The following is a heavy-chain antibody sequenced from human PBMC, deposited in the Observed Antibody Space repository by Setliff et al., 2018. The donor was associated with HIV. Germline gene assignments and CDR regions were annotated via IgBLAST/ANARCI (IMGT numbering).Heavy chain of an antibody. D-gene: IGHD6-19*01. J-gene: IGHJ6*03. CDR1: GYTFTNYG. CDR3: AGGAWYTSGWYSSRYLDV. CDR2: ISAYNGNT. Sequence: ASVKVSCKASGYTFTNYGISWVRQAPGQGLEWMGWISAYNGNTDYAQKLQGRVTMTIDTSTSTAYMELSSLRSEDTAVYYCAGGAWYTSGWYSSRYLDVWGKWTTVTVSS. V-gene: IGHV1-18*01.